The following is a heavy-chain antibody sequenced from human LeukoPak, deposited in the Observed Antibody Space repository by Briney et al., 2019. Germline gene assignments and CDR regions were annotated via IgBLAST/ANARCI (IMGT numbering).Heavy chain of an antibody. J-gene: IGHJ4*02. CDR2: ISGSGGST. CDR3: AKESGYSYGSPFDY. V-gene: IGHV3-23*01. D-gene: IGHD5-18*01. CDR1: GFIFRSYV. Sequence: PGGSLRLSCAASGFIFRSYVLSWVRQAPGKGLEWVSAISGSGGSTYYADSVKGRFTISRDNSKNTLYLQMNSLRAEDTAVYYCAKESGYSYGSPFDYWGQGTLVTVSS.